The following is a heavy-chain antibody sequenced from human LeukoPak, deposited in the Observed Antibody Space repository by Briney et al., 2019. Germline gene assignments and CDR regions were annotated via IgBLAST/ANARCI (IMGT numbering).Heavy chain of an antibody. J-gene: IGHJ5*02. D-gene: IGHD6-19*01. V-gene: IGHV4-59*08. CDR3: ARVSLVYGWGGWFDP. CDR2: IYYSGST. Sequence: PSETLSLTCTVSGGSLSSYYWSWVRQPPGKGLEWIGYIYYSGSTNYNPSLTSRVTISEDTSKNQFSLKLISVSAADTAVYYCARVSLVYGWGGWFDPWGQGTLVTVSS. CDR1: GGSLSSYY.